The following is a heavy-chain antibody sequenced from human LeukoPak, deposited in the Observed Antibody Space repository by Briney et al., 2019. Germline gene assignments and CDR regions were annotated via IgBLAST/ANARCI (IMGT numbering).Heavy chain of an antibody. CDR1: GGSISSGGYS. J-gene: IGHJ6*02. V-gene: IGHV4-30-2*01. Sequence: PSETLSLTCTVSGGSISSGGYSWSWLRQPPGKGLEWIGYIYHSGSTYYNPSLKSRVTISVDRSKNQFSLKLSSVTAADTAVYYCARGADYDSSGYGMDVWGQGTTVTVSS. D-gene: IGHD3-22*01. CDR3: ARGADYDSSGYGMDV. CDR2: IYHSGST.